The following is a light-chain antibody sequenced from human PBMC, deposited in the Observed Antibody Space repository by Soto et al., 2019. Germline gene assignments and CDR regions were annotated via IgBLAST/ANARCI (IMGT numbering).Light chain of an antibody. CDR2: GAS. Sequence: EXVXTQSPGSLSLSPGVRATLSCMASQSVSSSYLAWYQQKPGQAPRLLIYGASSRATGIPDRFSGSGSGTDFTLTISRLEPEDFAVYYCQQYGSSPGTFGQGTKVDIK. J-gene: IGKJ1*01. CDR3: QQYGSSPGT. V-gene: IGKV3-20*01. CDR1: QSVSSSY.